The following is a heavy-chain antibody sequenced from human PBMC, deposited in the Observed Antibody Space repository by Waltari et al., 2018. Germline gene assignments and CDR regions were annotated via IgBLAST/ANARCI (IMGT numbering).Heavy chain of an antibody. Sequence: QVHLVQSGAEVKKPGASVKVSCKASGYPFIGYHMHWVRQAPGQGLEWRGSVDPNTGNTNYGQKFQGRVTLTRDTPNTTAYMELSGLTSDDTAVYYCARDRWAAERPYKWLDPRGQGTQVTVSS. CDR2: VDPNTGNT. D-gene: IGHD6-13*01. CDR1: GYPFIGYH. V-gene: IGHV1-2*02. J-gene: IGHJ5*02. CDR3: ARDRWAAERPYKWLDP.